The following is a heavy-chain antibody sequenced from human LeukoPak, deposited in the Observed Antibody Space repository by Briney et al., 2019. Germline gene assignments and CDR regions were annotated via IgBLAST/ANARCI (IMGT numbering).Heavy chain of an antibody. V-gene: IGHV3-30-3*01. D-gene: IGHD5-18*01. J-gene: IGHJ3*02. Sequence: GGSLRLSCAASGFTFSSYAMHWVRQAPCKGLEWVAVISYDGSNKYYADSVKGRFTISRDNSKNTLYLQMNSLRAEDTAVYYCARNNYGLSAMVTGAFDIWGQGTMVTVSS. CDR2: ISYDGSNK. CDR1: GFTFSSYA. CDR3: ARNNYGLSAMVTGAFDI.